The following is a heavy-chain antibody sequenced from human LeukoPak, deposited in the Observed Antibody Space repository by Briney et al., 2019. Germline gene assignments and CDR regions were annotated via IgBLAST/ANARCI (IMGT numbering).Heavy chain of an antibody. J-gene: IGHJ3*02. Sequence: PGGTLRLSCAASGFTFSSYGMSWVRQAPGKGLEWVSGINWNGGSTGYADSVKGRFTISRDNAKNSLYLQMNSLRAEDTALYYCARDIVLIAVAVRGSFAIWGQGTMVTVSS. D-gene: IGHD6-19*01. CDR3: ARDIVLIAVAVRGSFAI. CDR2: INWNGGST. CDR1: GFTFSSYG. V-gene: IGHV3-20*04.